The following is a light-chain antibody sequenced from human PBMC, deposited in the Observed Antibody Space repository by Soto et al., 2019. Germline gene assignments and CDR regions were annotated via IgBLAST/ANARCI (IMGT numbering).Light chain of an antibody. V-gene: IGLV2-14*01. J-gene: IGLJ2*01. CDR3: SSYTSSSTLV. CDR1: SSDVGGYNY. CDR2: DVS. Sequence: QSALTQPASVSGSPGQSITISCTGTSSDVGGYNYVSWYQQHPGKAPKFMIYDVSNRPSGVSNRFSGSKSGNTAPLTISGLQAEDEADYYCSSYTSSSTLVFGGGTKLTVL.